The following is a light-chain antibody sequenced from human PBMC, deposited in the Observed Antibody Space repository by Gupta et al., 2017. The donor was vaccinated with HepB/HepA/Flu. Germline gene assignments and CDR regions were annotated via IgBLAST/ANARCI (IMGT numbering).Light chain of an antibody. CDR1: SSDVGSYNL. J-gene: IGLJ3*02. Sequence: QSALTQPASVSGSPGQSITISCTGTSSDVGSYNLVSWYQQHPGKAPKLMIYEVSKRPSGVSNRFSGSKSGNTASLTISGLQAEDEADYYCCSQAGSSTFWVFGGGTKLTVL. CDR3: CSQAGSSTFWV. CDR2: EVS. V-gene: IGLV2-23*02.